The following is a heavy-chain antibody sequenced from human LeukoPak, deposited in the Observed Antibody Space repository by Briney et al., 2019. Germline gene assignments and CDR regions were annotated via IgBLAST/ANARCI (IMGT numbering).Heavy chain of an antibody. J-gene: IGHJ4*02. CDR3: ARQGQRRNPWYYFDY. Sequence: SETLSLTCTVSGGSISSYYWSWIRQPAGKGLEWIGRIYTSGSTNYNPSLKSRVTISVDTSKNQFSLKLSSVTAADTAVYYCARQGQRRNPWYYFDYWGQGALVTVSS. V-gene: IGHV4-4*07. CDR1: GGSISSYY. D-gene: IGHD1-1*01. CDR2: IYTSGST.